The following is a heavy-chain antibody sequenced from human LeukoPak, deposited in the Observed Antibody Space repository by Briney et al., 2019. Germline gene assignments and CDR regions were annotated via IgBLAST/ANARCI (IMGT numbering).Heavy chain of an antibody. D-gene: IGHD3-22*01. J-gene: IGHJ5*02. Sequence: GASVKVSCKASGYTFTGYYMHWVRQAPGQGLEWMGWINPNSGGTNYAQKFQGRVTITRNTSISTAYMELSSLRSEDTAVYYCARVAYYYDSSGANWFDPWGQGTLVTVSS. CDR2: INPNSGGT. V-gene: IGHV1-2*02. CDR3: ARVAYYYDSSGANWFDP. CDR1: GYTFTGYY.